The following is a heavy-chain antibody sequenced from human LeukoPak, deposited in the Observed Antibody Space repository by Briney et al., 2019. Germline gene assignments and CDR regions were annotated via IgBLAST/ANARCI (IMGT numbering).Heavy chain of an antibody. V-gene: IGHV1-18*01. CDR3: ARLATIFGVVIMDV. Sequence: ASVKVSCKASGYTFTSYGISWVRQAPGQGLEWMGWISAYNGNTNYAQKLQGRVTMTTDTSTSTAYMELRSLRSDDTAVYYCARLATIFGVVIMDVWGQGTTVTVSS. D-gene: IGHD3-3*01. J-gene: IGHJ6*02. CDR2: ISAYNGNT. CDR1: GYTFTSYG.